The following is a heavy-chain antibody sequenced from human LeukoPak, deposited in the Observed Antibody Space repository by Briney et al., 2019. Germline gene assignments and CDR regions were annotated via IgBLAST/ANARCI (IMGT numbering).Heavy chain of an antibody. CDR1: GFTFSSYA. D-gene: IGHD2-2*01. CDR2: ISGSGGST. V-gene: IGHV3-23*01. CDR3: AKDRSITVVVPAGDEKWFDP. Sequence: GGSLRLSCAASGFTFSSYAMSWVRQAPGKGLEWVSAISGSGGSTYYADSVKGRFTISRDNSKNTLYLQMNSLRAEDTAVYYCAKDRSITVVVPAGDEKWFDPWGQGTLVTVSS. J-gene: IGHJ5*02.